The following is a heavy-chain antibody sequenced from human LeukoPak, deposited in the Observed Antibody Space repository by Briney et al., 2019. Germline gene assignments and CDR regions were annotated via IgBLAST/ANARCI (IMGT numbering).Heavy chain of an antibody. J-gene: IGHJ5*02. D-gene: IGHD6-6*01. Sequence: PSETLSLTCAVYGGSFSGYYWSWIRQPPGKGLEWIGEINHSGSTNYNPSLKSRVTISVDTSKNQFSLKLSSVTAADTAVYYCARGHSGPPAYSSSLGAGWFDPWGQGTLVTVSS. CDR3: ARGHSGPPAYSSSLGAGWFDP. CDR1: GGSFSGYY. V-gene: IGHV4-34*01. CDR2: INHSGST.